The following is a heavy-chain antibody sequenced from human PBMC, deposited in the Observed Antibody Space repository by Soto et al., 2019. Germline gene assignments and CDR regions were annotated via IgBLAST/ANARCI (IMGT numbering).Heavy chain of an antibody. V-gene: IGHV4-34*01. CDR1: GGSFSGYY. Sequence: SETLSLTCAVYGGSFSGYYWSWIRQPPGKGLEWIGEINHSGSTNYNPSLKSRVTISVDTSKNQFSLKLSSVTAADTAVYYCARARGYYDSSGYYGYWGQGTLVTVSS. D-gene: IGHD3-22*01. J-gene: IGHJ4*02. CDR2: INHSGST. CDR3: ARARGYYDSSGYYGY.